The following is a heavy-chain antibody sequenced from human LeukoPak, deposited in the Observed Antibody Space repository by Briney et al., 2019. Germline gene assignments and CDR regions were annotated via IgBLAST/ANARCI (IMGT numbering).Heavy chain of an antibody. CDR2: IKTDGSEK. D-gene: IGHD2-15*01. CDR1: GFPFSRYW. V-gene: IGHV3-7*04. J-gene: IGHJ4*02. CDR3: ARLAAGIDYFVY. Sequence: GGSLRLSCAASGFPFSRYWMSWVRQAPGKGLEWVANIKTDGSEKHYVDSVKGRFTFSRDNAKNSLYLQMNGLRAEDMAVYYCARLAAGIDYFVYWGKGTMATVPP.